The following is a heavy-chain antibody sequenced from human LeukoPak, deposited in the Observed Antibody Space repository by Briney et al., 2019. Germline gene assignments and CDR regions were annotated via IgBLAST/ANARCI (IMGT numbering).Heavy chain of an antibody. D-gene: IGHD6-13*01. J-gene: IGHJ4*02. V-gene: IGHV1-69*04. CDR1: GGTFISYT. CDR2: IIPNLGIA. CDR3: ARDLHSSSWYFGY. Sequence: SVKVSCKASGGTFISYTISWVRQAPGQGLEWMGRIIPNLGIANYAQRFQGRVTITADKSTSTAYMELSSLRSEDTAVYYCARDLHSSSWYFGYWGQGTLVTVSS.